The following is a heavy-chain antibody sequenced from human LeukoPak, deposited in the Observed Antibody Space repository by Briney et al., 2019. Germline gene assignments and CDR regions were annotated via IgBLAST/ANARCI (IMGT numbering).Heavy chain of an antibody. J-gene: IGHJ5*02. CDR2: INPSSGGT. D-gene: IGHD6-19*01. Sequence: GASVKVSCKASGYTFTGYYMHWVRQAPGQGLEWMGWINPSSGGTNYAQKFQGRVTMTRDTSISTAYMELSRLRSEDTAVYYCAREAVAGINWFDPWGQGTPVTVSS. CDR1: GYTFTGYY. CDR3: AREAVAGINWFDP. V-gene: IGHV1-2*02.